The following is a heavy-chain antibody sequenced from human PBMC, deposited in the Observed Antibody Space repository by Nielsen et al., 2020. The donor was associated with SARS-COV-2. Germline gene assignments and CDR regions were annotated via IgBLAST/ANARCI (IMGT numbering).Heavy chain of an antibody. D-gene: IGHD6-19*01. CDR1: GYTFTTYG. V-gene: IGHV1-18*01. J-gene: IGHJ4*02. CDR3: ARGSSGWYFFDY. CDR2: ISTYNGNA. Sequence: ASVKVSCKTSGYTFTTYGISWVRQAPGQGLEWMGWISTYNGNADYAQKLQGRVTVTTDTSTTTAYMELRSLRSDDTAVYYCARGSSGWYFFDYWGQGTPVTVSS.